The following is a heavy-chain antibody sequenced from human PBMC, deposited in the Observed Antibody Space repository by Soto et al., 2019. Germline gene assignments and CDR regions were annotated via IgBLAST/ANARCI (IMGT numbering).Heavy chain of an antibody. CDR1: GFTFSSYA. D-gene: IGHD3-22*01. Sequence: GGSLRLSCAASGFTFSSYAMSWVRQAPGKGLEWVSAISGSGGSTYYADSVKGRFTISRDNSKNTLYLQMNSLRAEDTAVYYCARGYSYDSSGYYLDYWGQGALVTVSS. CDR2: ISGSGGST. J-gene: IGHJ4*02. V-gene: IGHV3-23*01. CDR3: ARGYSYDSSGYYLDY.